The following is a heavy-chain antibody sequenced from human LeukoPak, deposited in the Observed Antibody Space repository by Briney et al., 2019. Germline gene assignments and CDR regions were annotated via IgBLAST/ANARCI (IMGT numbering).Heavy chain of an antibody. D-gene: IGHD6-13*01. CDR1: GGSISSYY. CDR2: IYYSGST. J-gene: IGHJ4*02. CDR3: ARARAAAGSYFDY. Sequence: SETLSLTCAVSGGSISSYYWSWIRQPAGKGLEWIGYIYYSGSTNYNPSLKSRVTISVDTSKNQFSLKLSSVTAADTAVYYCARARAAAGSYFDYWGQGTLVTVSS. V-gene: IGHV4-59*01.